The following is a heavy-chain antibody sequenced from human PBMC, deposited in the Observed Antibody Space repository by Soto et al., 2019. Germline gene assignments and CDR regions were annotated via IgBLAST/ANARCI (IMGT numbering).Heavy chain of an antibody. CDR2: MNPNSGNT. CDR3: ARESTKWFGELLPNWFDP. CDR1: GYTFTSYD. V-gene: IGHV1-8*01. J-gene: IGHJ5*02. D-gene: IGHD3-10*01. Sequence: GASVKVSCKASGYTFTSYDINWVRQATGQGLEWMGWMNPNSGNTGYAQKFQGRVTMTRNTSISTAYMELSSLRSEDTAVYYCARESTKWFGELLPNWFDPWGQGTLVTVSS.